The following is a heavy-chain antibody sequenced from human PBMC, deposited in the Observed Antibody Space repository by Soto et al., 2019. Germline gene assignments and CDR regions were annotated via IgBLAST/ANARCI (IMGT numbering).Heavy chain of an antibody. CDR2: ISGSGGST. J-gene: IGHJ1*01. V-gene: IGHV3-23*01. Sequence: EVQLLESGGGLVQPGGSLRLSCAASGFTFSSYAMSWVRQAPGKGLEWVSAISGSGGSTYYADSVKGRFTISRDNSKNTLYLQMNSLRAEDTAVCYCALRQELVPAAPFQHWGQGTLVTVSS. D-gene: IGHD2-2*01. CDR1: GFTFSSYA. CDR3: ALRQELVPAAPFQH.